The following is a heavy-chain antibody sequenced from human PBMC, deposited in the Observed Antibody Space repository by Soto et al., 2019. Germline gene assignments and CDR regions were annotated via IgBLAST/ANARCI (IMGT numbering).Heavy chain of an antibody. J-gene: IGHJ6*02. D-gene: IGHD3-22*01. CDR2: IYAGGTT. CDR1: GFTVSNYD. Sequence: PGGSLRLSCAASGFTVSNYDMSWFRQAPGKGLEWVSIIYAGGTTYYTDSVKGRFTISRDSSQNTLFLQMNSLRAEDTAVYYCARFYYDSSGYLPSPYYYYYGMEVWGQGTTVTVSS. CDR3: ARFYYDSSGYLPSPYYYYYGMEV. V-gene: IGHV3-66*01.